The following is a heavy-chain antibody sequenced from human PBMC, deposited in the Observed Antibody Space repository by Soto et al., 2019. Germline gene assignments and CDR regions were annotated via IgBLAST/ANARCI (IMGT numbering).Heavy chain of an antibody. V-gene: IGHV3-15*01. D-gene: IGHD3-3*01. Sequence: GGSLRHSCEASGFTFRNAWMIEVRQAPGKGQEWVGRIKSKTDGGSTDYDAPVKDRFTSSRDDLKNTQYLQMNSLKTEDTAVYYCSTKYYDVSSGHDAFDIWGQGTMVTVSS. CDR2: IKSKTDGGST. CDR3: STKYYDVSSGHDAFDI. J-gene: IGHJ3*02. CDR1: GFTFRNAW.